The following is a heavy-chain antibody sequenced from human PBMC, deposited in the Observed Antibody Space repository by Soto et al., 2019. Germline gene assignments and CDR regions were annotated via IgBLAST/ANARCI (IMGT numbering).Heavy chain of an antibody. Sequence: NPSETLSLTCTVSGGSISSGGYYWSWIRQHPGKGLEWIGYIYYSGSTYYNPSLKSRVTISVDTSKNQFSLKLSSVTAADTAVYYCARAGGGILTGNPRPYYFDYWGQGTLVTVSS. J-gene: IGHJ4*02. CDR1: GGSISSGGYY. D-gene: IGHD3-9*01. CDR2: IYYSGST. CDR3: ARAGGGILTGNPRPYYFDY. V-gene: IGHV4-31*03.